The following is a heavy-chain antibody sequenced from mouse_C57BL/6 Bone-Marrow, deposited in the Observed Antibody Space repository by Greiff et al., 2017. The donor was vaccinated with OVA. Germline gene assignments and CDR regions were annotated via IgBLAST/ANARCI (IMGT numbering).Heavy chain of an antibody. CDR3: ARDDGYFFEY. V-gene: IGHV1-76*01. D-gene: IGHD2-3*01. CDR2: IYPGSGNT. CDR1: GYTFTDHY. J-gene: IGHJ2*01. Sequence: QVQLQQSGAEVVRPGASVKLSCKASGYTFTDHYINWVKQRPGQGLEWIARIYPGSGNTYYNEKFNGKATLTAEKSSNTAYMQLSSLTSEDSAVYFYARDDGYFFEYWGQGTTLTVSS.